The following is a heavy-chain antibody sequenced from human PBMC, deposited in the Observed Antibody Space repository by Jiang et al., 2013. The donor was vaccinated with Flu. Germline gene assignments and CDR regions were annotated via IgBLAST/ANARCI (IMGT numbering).Heavy chain of an antibody. V-gene: IGHV1-3*01. J-gene: IGHJ4*02. CDR3: ARDRCSGVTCSNFDY. D-gene: IGHD2-15*01. CDR2: INVGNGNT. Sequence: SGAEVKKPGASVKVSCKASGYTFSNYVIHWLRQAPGQRLECMGWINVGNGNTKYSQKFQDRVTINRDTSATTAYMELSSLRSQDTAVYYCARDRCSGVTCSNFDYWGQGTLVTVSS. CDR1: GYTFSNYV.